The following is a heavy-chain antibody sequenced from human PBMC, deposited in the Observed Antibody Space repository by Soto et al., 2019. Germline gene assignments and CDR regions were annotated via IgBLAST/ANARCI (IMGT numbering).Heavy chain of an antibody. CDR2: ISYDGSII. CDR3: ARPGRDLGSGRYYFDF. V-gene: IGHV3-30*03. J-gene: IGHJ4*02. D-gene: IGHD3-3*01. Sequence: QVQLVESGGGVVQPGRSLRLSCAASGFAFSSYGMHWVRQAPGKGLEWVAVISYDGSIIYYADSVKGRFTISRDNSKNTLYLQRKGLRAGDTAVYYCARPGRDLGSGRYYFDFWGQGTLVTVSS. CDR1: GFAFSSYG.